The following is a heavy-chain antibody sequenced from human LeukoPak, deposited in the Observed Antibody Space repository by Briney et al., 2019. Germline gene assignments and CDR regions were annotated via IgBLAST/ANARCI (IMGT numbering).Heavy chain of an antibody. D-gene: IGHD3-10*01. J-gene: IGHJ5*02. Sequence: WASVKVSCKASGYTFTGYYMHWVRQAPGQGLEWMGWINPNSGGTNYAQKFQGRVTMTRDTSISTAYMELSRLRSDDTAVYYCARDPILWFGELFPWGQGTLVTVSS. V-gene: IGHV1-2*02. CDR3: ARDPILWFGELFP. CDR1: GYTFTGYY. CDR2: INPNSGGT.